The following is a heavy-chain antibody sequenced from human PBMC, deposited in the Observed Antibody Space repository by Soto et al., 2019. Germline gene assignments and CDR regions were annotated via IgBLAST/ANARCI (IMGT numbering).Heavy chain of an antibody. CDR3: ARVLRNSRGDWFDP. Sequence: PSETLSLTCTVSGGSISSGDYYWSWIRQPPGKGLEWIGYIYYSGSTYYNPSLKSRVTISVDTSKNKFSLKLSSVTAADTAVYYCARVLRNSRGDWFDPWGQGTMVTASS. CDR2: IYYSGST. CDR1: GGSISSGDYY. V-gene: IGHV4-30-4*01. D-gene: IGHD3-22*01. J-gene: IGHJ5*02.